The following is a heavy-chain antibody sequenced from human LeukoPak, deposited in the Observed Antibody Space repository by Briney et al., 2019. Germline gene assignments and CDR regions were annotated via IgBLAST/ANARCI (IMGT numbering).Heavy chain of an antibody. CDR2: IKLDGTQK. CDR1: EFTFRNYW. Sequence: GGSLRLSCAASEFTFRNYWMSWIRQAPGRGLEWVANIKLDGTQKNYIQSVRGRFTISRDNARNFLYLQLSSLRAEDTAVYYSTRDFWTDYWGQGTLVTVSS. V-gene: IGHV3-7*01. CDR3: TRDFWTDY. J-gene: IGHJ4*02. D-gene: IGHD3/OR15-3a*01.